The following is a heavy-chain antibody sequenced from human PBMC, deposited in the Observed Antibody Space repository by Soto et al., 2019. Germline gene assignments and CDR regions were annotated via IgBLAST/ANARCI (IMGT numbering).Heavy chain of an antibody. J-gene: IGHJ4*02. CDR1: GGSISSGTYS. V-gene: IGHV4-39*01. D-gene: IGHD6-13*01. CDR2: SYFTGNT. Sequence: QLQLQESGPGLVKPSETLSLTCTVSGGSISSGTYSWGWIRQPPGKGLEWIGTSYFTGNTHYNPSRKSRVTMSVDTSKNQFSLSLSSVTAADTAVYYCARHRTGYSSSWLDYWGQGTLVTVSS. CDR3: ARHRTGYSSSWLDY.